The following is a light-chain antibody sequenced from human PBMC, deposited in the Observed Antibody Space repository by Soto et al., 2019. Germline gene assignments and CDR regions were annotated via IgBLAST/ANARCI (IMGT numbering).Light chain of an antibody. CDR1: QNLSSSY. Sequence: ELVLTQSPGTLSMSPGERATLSCRPSQNLSSSYLAWYQQKPGQAPRLLISGASSRAAAIPDRFSGSGSGRDFTLTINRQEPEDFAVYYCQQYDSSPRTCGQGTNVEIK. CDR2: GAS. V-gene: IGKV3-20*01. J-gene: IGKJ1*01. CDR3: QQYDSSPRT.